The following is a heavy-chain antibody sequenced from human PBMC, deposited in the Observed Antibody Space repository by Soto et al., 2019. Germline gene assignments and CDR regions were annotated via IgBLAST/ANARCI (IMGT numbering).Heavy chain of an antibody. CDR1: GFTFSSYG. D-gene: IGHD1-1*01. CDR3: AKGDHWNVDY. Sequence: GGSLRLSCAASGFTFSSYGMHWVRQAPGKGLEGVAVISYDGSNKYYADSVKGRFTISRDNSKNTLYLQMNSLRAEDTAVYYCAKGDHWNVDYWGQGTLVTVSS. CDR2: ISYDGSNK. J-gene: IGHJ4*02. V-gene: IGHV3-30*18.